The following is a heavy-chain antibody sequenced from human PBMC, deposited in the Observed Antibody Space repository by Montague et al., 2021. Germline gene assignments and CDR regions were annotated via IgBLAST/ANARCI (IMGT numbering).Heavy chain of an antibody. CDR1: GFTFSSYW. CDR2: ISTDGSST. V-gene: IGHV3-74*01. D-gene: IGHD3-10*01. Sequence: SRRLSFAASGFTFSSYWMHWVRQAPGKGLVWVSRISTDGSSTTYADSVKGRFTTSRDNAKNMLYLQMNSLRAEDTAVYYCTFYKFRETPRGFDYWGQGTLVTVSA. CDR3: TFYKFRETPRGFDY. J-gene: IGHJ4*02.